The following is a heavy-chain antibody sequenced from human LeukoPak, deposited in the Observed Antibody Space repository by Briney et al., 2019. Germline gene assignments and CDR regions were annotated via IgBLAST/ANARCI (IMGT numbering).Heavy chain of an antibody. D-gene: IGHD2-15*01. J-gene: IGHJ4*02. CDR2: IRYDGSNK. CDR3: AKDLKGGSWAYYFDY. CDR1: GFTFSSYG. Sequence: PGGSLRLSCAASGFTFSSYGMHWVRQAPGKGLEWVAFIRYDGSNKYYADSVKGRFTISRDNSKNTLYLQMNSLRAEDTAVYYCAKDLKGGSWAYYFDYWGQGTLVTVSS. V-gene: IGHV3-30*02.